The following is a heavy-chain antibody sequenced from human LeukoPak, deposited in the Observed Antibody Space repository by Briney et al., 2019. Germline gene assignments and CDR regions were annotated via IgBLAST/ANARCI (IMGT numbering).Heavy chain of an antibody. Sequence: SETLSLTCTVSGGSISSSSYYWGWIRQPPGKGLEWIGSIYYSGSTYYNPSLKSRVTISVDTSKNQFSLKLSSVTAADTAVYYCARDSPRQQQRDPPFDPWGQGTLVTVSS. J-gene: IGHJ5*02. CDR2: IYYSGST. D-gene: IGHD6-13*01. CDR1: GGSISSSSYY. CDR3: ARDSPRQQQRDPPFDP. V-gene: IGHV4-39*07.